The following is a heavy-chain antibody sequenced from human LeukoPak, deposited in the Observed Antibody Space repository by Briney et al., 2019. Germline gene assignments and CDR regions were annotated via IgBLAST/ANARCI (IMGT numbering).Heavy chain of an antibody. CDR2: INHSGST. V-gene: IGHV4-34*01. Sequence: SETLSLTCTVSGGSISSYYWSWIRQPPGKGLEWIGEINHSGSTNYNPSLKSRVTISVDTSKNQFSLKLSSVTAADTAVYYCARLSLNDYDFWSGYRGDNYWGQGTLVTVSS. CDR1: GGSISSYY. J-gene: IGHJ4*02. CDR3: ARLSLNDYDFWSGYRGDNY. D-gene: IGHD3-3*01.